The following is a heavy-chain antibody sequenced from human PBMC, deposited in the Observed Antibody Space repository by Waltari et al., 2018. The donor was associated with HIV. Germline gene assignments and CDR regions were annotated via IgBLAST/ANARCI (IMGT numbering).Heavy chain of an antibody. D-gene: IGHD3-10*01. CDR2: IIWNSGSI. Sequence: EVQRVDAGGGLVQPGSSLGLSCAASAVTFDDYAMHWVRQATGKGLEWVSGIIWNSGSIGYADSVKGRFTISRDNAKNSLYLQMNSLRAEDTALYYCAKIDGSGRDYWGQGTLVTVSS. V-gene: IGHV3-9*01. CDR1: AVTFDDYA. J-gene: IGHJ4*02. CDR3: AKIDGSGRDY.